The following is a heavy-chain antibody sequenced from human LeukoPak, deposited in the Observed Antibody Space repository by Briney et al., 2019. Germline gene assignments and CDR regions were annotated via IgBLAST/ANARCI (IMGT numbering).Heavy chain of an antibody. V-gene: IGHV1-18*01. Sequence: ASVKVSCKASGYTFTSYGISWVRQAPGQGLEWMGWISAYNGNTNYAQKLQGRVTMTTDTSTSTAYMELRSLRSDDTAVYYCARARMGNWGSRGHNPFDYWGQGTLVTVSS. CDR1: GYTFTSYG. CDR3: ARARMGNWGSRGHNPFDY. J-gene: IGHJ4*02. D-gene: IGHD7-27*01. CDR2: ISAYNGNT.